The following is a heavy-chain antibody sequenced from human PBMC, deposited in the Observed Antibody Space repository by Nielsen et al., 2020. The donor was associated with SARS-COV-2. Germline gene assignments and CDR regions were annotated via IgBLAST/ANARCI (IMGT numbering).Heavy chain of an antibody. V-gene: IGHV1-46*01. CDR2: INTTAGST. Sequence: SVKVSCKASGYTFTSYYLHWVRQAPGQGLEWMGIINTTAGSTTYAQKFQGRVTMTRDTSTHTVFMELSSLRSEDTAVFYCARSAAGGKNFDSWGQGTLVTVSS. D-gene: IGHD6-13*01. J-gene: IGHJ4*02. CDR1: GYTFTSYY. CDR3: ARSAAGGKNFDS.